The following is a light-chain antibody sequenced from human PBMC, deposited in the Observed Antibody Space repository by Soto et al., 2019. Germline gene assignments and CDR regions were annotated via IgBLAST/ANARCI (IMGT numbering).Light chain of an antibody. CDR3: QQYNSWPLT. CDR1: QSLSSD. CDR2: GAS. Sequence: EIVMTQSPATLSVSPGERATLSCRASQSLSSDLAWYQQKVGQAPRLLIYGASTRATGIPARYSGSGSGTEFNFTISSLQSEDFAVYYCQQYNSWPLTFGGGTKVDIK. J-gene: IGKJ4*01. V-gene: IGKV3-15*01.